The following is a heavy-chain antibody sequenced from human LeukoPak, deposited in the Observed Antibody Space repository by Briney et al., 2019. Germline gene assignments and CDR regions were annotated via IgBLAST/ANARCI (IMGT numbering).Heavy chain of an antibody. D-gene: IGHD3-9*01. CDR1: GYTFTGYY. CDR3: ARASQKYYDILTGYWFDY. Sequence: GASVKVSCKASGYTFTGYYMHWVRHAPGQGPEWMGWINPNSGGTNYAQKFQGRVTMTRDTSISTAYMGLSRLRSDDTAVYYCARASQKYYDILTGYWFDYWGQGTLVTVSS. CDR2: INPNSGGT. J-gene: IGHJ4*02. V-gene: IGHV1-2*02.